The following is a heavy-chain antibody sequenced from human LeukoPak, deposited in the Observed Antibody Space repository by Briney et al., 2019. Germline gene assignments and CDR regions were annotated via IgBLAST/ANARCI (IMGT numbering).Heavy chain of an antibody. Sequence: GGSLRLSCAASGFTFTSYAMSRIRQAPGKGLEWVSAISAGGENTYYADSVRGRFTISRDNSKNTLYLQMNSLRGEDTATYYCAKPRAMRTGVGRYFDLWGRGTLVTVSS. CDR1: GFTFTSYA. J-gene: IGHJ2*01. CDR2: ISAGGENT. D-gene: IGHD3-10*01. CDR3: AKPRAMRTGVGRYFDL. V-gene: IGHV3-23*01.